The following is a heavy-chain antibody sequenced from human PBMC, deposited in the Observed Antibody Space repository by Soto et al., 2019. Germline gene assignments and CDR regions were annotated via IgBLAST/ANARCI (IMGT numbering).Heavy chain of an antibody. CDR1: GGTFSSYA. Sequence: SVKVSCKTSGGTFSSYAISWVRQAPGQGLEWMGGIVPIVDTSTYAQKFQGRVTITADESTSTVYMELSSLRSEDTAVYYCGRGSGLNWFDPWGQGTLVTRLL. CDR3: GRGSGLNWFDP. CDR2: IVPIVDTS. V-gene: IGHV1-69*13. J-gene: IGHJ5*02. D-gene: IGHD3-10*01.